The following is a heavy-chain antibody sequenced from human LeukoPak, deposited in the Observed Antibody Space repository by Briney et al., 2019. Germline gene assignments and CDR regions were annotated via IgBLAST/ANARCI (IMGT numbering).Heavy chain of an antibody. CDR1: GGSLSSGDYY. J-gene: IGHJ6*02. CDR3: ARVQVDTMVRGVRGPLLYYCYYYGLDV. D-gene: IGHD3-10*01. V-gene: IGHV4-30-4*01. Sequence: SETLSLTCTVSGGSLSSGDYYWSWIRQPPGKGLEWIGYIYYSGSTYYNPSLKSRVTISVDTSKNQFSLKLSSVTAADTAVYYCARVQVDTMVRGVRGPLLYYCYYYGLDVWGQGTTVTVSS. CDR2: IYYSGST.